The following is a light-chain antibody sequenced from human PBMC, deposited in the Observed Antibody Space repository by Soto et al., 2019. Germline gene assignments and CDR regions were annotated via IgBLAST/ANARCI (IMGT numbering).Light chain of an antibody. J-gene: IGLJ2*01. CDR3: YSYTTTNTWL. Sequence: QSALTQPASMSGSPGQSITISCAGTSNVVGAYNYVSWYQHHPGQAPKLMIYEVTNRPSGVSPRFSGSKSGNTASLTISGLQAEDEADYYCYSYTTTNTWLFGGGTKVTVL. CDR2: EVT. CDR1: SNVVGAYNY. V-gene: IGLV2-14*01.